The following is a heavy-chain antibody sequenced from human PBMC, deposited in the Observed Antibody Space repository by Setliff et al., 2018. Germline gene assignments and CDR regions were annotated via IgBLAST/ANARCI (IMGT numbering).Heavy chain of an antibody. Sequence: GGSLRLSCVVSGLIVSDIHMTWVRQTPGKGLEWLSVIYNSDSTYYTDSVKGRFTISRDNSKNTVYLQMNNLRADDTAIYYCIRDTSGRDAFDIWGQGTMVTVSS. V-gene: IGHV3-53*03. J-gene: IGHJ3*02. CDR2: IYNSDST. D-gene: IGHD6-19*01. CDR3: IRDTSGRDAFDI. CDR1: GLIVSDIH.